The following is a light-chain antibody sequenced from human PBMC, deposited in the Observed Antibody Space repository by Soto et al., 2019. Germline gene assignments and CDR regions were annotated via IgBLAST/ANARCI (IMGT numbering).Light chain of an antibody. V-gene: IGKV3-20*01. Sequence: EIVMTHSPGTLSFSPVEIATLSFSASQSVSSSYLAWYQQKPGQAPRLLIYGASNRATGIPDRFSGSGSGTDFTLTISRLEPEDFAVYYCQQYNNWPPINFGQGTRLEIK. CDR3: QQYNNWPPIN. J-gene: IGKJ5*01. CDR2: GAS. CDR1: QSVSSSY.